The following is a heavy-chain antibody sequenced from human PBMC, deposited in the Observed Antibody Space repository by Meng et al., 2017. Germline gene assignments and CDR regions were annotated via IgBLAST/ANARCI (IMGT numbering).Heavy chain of an antibody. CDR2: ISAYNSNT. V-gene: IGHV1-18*01. Sequence: HVQQVHCGPEEKKPGASVKLSCKASGYTFTSYGIGWVRQAPGQGLEWMGCISAYNSNTNYAQKLQGRVTMTTYTSTSTAYMELRSLRSDHTAVYYCASSSSGIYYWWFDPWGQGTLVTVSS. D-gene: IGHD1-26*01. CDR1: GYTFTSYG. CDR3: ASSSSGIYYWWFDP. J-gene: IGHJ5*02.